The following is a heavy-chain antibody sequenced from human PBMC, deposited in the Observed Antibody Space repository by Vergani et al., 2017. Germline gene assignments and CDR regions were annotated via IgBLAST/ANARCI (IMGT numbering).Heavy chain of an antibody. J-gene: IGHJ6*02. CDR2: ISWDGGST. D-gene: IGHD3-10*01. CDR3: AKDYYGSGSYYRHYYYGMDV. V-gene: IGHV3-43*01. CDR1: GFTFDDYT. Sequence: EVQLVESGGVVVQPGGSLRLSCAASGFTFDDYTMHWVRQAPGKGLEWVSLISWDGGSTYYADSLKGRFTISRDNSKNSLYLQMNSLRTEDTALYYCAKDYYGSGSYYRHYYYGMDVWGQGTTVTVSS.